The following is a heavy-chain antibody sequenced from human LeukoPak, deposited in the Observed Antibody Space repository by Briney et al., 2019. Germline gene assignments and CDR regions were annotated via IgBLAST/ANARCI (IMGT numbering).Heavy chain of an antibody. CDR3: ARVPTTVTTLYFDY. D-gene: IGHD4-11*01. J-gene: IGHJ4*02. CDR2: ISYDGSNK. V-gene: IGHV3-30*03. Sequence: GGSLRLSCAASGFTFSSYGMHWVRQAPGKGLEWVAVISYDGSNKYYADSVKGRFTISRDNSKNTLYLQMNSLRAEDTAVYYCARVPTTVTTLYFDYWGQGTLVTVSS. CDR1: GFTFSSYG.